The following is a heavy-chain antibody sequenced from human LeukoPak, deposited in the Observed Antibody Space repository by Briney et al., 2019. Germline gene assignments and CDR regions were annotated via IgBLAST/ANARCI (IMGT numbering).Heavy chain of an antibody. CDR1: GGSVSGYY. J-gene: IGHJ4*02. CDR2: INHSGST. CDR3: ARVKWLGRGGDY. D-gene: IGHD6-19*01. Sequence: PSETLSLTCAVYGGSVSGYYWGWIRQPPGKGLEWIGEINHSGSTNYNPSLKSRVTLSVDTSKNQLSLKLSSVTAADTAVYYCARVKWLGRGGDYWGQGTLVTVSS. V-gene: IGHV4-34*01.